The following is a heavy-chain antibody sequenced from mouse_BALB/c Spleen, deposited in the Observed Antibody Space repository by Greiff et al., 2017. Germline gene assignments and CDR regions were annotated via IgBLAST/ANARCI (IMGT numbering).Heavy chain of an antibody. Sequence: EVKLVESGGGLVQPGGSLKLSCAASGFTFSSYTMSWVRQTPEKRLEWVAYLSTGGGSTYYPDTIKGRYTISRDNAKNTLYLQMSSLKSEDTAMYYCERHEDYYGSPYDLDYWGQGTTLTVSS. V-gene: IGHV5-12-2*01. D-gene: IGHD1-1*01. CDR3: ERHEDYYGSPYDLDY. CDR2: LSTGGGST. CDR1: GFTFSSYT. J-gene: IGHJ2*01.